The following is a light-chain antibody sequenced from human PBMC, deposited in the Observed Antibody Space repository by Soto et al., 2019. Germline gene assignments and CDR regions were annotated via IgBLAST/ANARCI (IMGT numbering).Light chain of an antibody. CDR3: QQYGSPPIT. CDR1: RSVRSTY. Sequence: ELMLTLSLATLSLTTGERASLSCMASRSVRSTYLAWYQQQPGQAPRLLMSGTSNRAPGTPDRFSGSGSGTDFTLTITSLEPEDFAVYYCQQYGSPPITSGQGTRLEIK. CDR2: GTS. V-gene: IGKV3-20*01. J-gene: IGKJ5*01.